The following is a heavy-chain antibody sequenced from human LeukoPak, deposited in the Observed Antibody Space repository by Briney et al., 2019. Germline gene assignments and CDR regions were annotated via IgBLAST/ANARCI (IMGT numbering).Heavy chain of an antibody. J-gene: IGHJ3*02. Sequence: GESLKISCRVSGYSFTSYWIGWVRQMPGKGLEWMGIIYPGDSDTRYSPSFQGQVTISADKSISTAYLQWSSLKASDTAMYYCARHRPPGSRNDAFDIWGQGTMVTVSS. CDR2: IYPGDSDT. CDR1: GYSFTSYW. CDR3: ARHRPPGSRNDAFDI. V-gene: IGHV5-51*01.